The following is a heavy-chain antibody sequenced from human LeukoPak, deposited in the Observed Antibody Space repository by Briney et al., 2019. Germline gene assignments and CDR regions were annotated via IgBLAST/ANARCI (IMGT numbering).Heavy chain of an antibody. CDR2: ISDDGSNK. V-gene: IGHV3-30*18. J-gene: IGHJ4*02. CDR3: AKDGSSGWYQKSPFDY. Sequence: GGSLRLSCAASGFTFSSYGMHWVRQAPGKGLEWVALISDDGSNKYYADSVKGRFTISRDNPKNTLYLQMNSLRAEDTAVYHCAKDGSSGWYQKSPFDYWGQRTLVTVSS. D-gene: IGHD6-19*01. CDR1: GFTFSSYG.